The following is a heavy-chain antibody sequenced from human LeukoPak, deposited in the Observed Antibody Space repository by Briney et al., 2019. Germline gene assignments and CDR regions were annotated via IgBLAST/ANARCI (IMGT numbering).Heavy chain of an antibody. CDR3: AREGYYYDSSGYYILDY. CDR1: GGSISSSSYS. J-gene: IGHJ4*02. V-gene: IGHV4-31*03. CDR2: IYYSGST. Sequence: TLSLTCTVSGGSISSSSYSWTWIRQHPGKGLEWIGYIYYSGSTYYNPSLKSRVTISVDTSKNQFSLKLSSVTAADTAVYYCAREGYYYDSSGYYILDYWGQGTLVTVSS. D-gene: IGHD3-22*01.